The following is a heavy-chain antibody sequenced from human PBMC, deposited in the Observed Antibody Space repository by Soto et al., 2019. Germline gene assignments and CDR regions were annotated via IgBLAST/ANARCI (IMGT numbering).Heavy chain of an antibody. D-gene: IGHD3-3*01. CDR3: ARTRVYDSYNYYGMAV. CDR2: TYYRSKWYN. J-gene: IGHJ6*02. V-gene: IGHV6-1*01. CDR1: GDSVSSNSAA. Sequence: LSLTCSISGDSVSSNSAAWNWIRQSPSRGLEWLGRTYYRSKWYNDYAVSVKSRITINPDTSKNQFSLQLNSVTPEDTAVYYCARTRVYDSYNYYGMAVWGQGTTVTVSS.